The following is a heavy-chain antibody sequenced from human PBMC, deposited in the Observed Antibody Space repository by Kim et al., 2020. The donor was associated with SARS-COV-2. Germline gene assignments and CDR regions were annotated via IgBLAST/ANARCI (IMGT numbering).Heavy chain of an antibody. V-gene: IGHV3-30*04. CDR2: ISYDGSEK. J-gene: IGHJ6*04. CDR3: VRMSLEVSSDYYYYAMYV. Sequence: GGSLRLSCTAPEFTISSYTLHWVRQAPGKGLEWVAVISYDGSEKYYADSVKGRFSISRDNSKNTLYLQLNSLRTEDTAVYYCVRMSLEVSSDYYYYAMYVGGKGTTATAPS. CDR1: EFTISSYT. D-gene: IGHD6-6*01.